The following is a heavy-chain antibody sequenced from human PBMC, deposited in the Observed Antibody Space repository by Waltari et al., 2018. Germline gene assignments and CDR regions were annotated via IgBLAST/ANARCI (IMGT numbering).Heavy chain of an antibody. D-gene: IGHD2-15*01. CDR2: INHSGST. Sequence: QVQLQQWGAGLLKPSETLSLTGAVYGGSFSGYYWLWIRQPPGKGLEWIGEINHSGSTNYNPSLKSRVTISVDTSKNQFSLKLSSVTAADTAVYYCARGRRVYYSLDYWGQGTLVTVSS. CDR3: ARGRRVYYSLDY. J-gene: IGHJ4*02. CDR1: GGSFSGYY. V-gene: IGHV4-34*01.